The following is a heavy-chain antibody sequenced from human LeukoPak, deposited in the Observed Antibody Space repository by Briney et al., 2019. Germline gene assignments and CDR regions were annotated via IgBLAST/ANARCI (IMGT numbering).Heavy chain of an antibody. CDR1: GFTFSSYW. D-gene: IGHD6-19*01. Sequence: GGSLRLSCAASGFTFSSYWMSWVRQAPGKGLEWVANIKQDGSEKYYVDSVKGRFTISRDDAKNSLYLQMNSLRAEDTAVYYCARDRYSSGWSDYMDAWGKGTTVTVSS. V-gene: IGHV3-7*01. CDR3: ARDRYSSGWSDYMDA. CDR2: IKQDGSEK. J-gene: IGHJ6*03.